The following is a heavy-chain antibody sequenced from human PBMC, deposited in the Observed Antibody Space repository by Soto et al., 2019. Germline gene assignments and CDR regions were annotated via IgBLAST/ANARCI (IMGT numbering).Heavy chain of an antibody. CDR3: ATWGPYITMTENREYVAS. D-gene: IGHD3-22*01. CDR2: IYYSGTA. J-gene: IGHJ4*02. Sequence: SETLSLTCSVSGASISGADLYWTWIRQSPGRGLEWIGFIYYSGTAYYNPSLKSRITISVDTSQNQFSLKVNSVTAADTAIYYCATWGPYITMTENREYVASSGQGGRVT. CDR1: GASISGADLY. V-gene: IGHV4-30-4*08.